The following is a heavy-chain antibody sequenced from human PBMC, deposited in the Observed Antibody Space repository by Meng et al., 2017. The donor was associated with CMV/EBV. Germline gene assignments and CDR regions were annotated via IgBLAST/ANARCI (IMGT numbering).Heavy chain of an antibody. D-gene: IGHD4-23*01. J-gene: IGHJ4*02. Sequence: ASAKVFCKASGYTFTGYYMHWVRQAPGQGLEWMGWINPNSGGTNYAQKFQGRVTMTRDTSISTAYMELSRLRSDDTDVYYCARSTHYGGNSAGVDYWGQGTLVTVSS. CDR3: ARSTHYGGNSAGVDY. V-gene: IGHV1-2*02. CDR1: GYTFTGYY. CDR2: INPNSGGT.